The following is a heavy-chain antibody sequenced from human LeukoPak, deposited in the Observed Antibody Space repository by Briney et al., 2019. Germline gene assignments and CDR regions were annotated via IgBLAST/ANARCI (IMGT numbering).Heavy chain of an antibody. Sequence: ASVKVSCKASGYTLTGYYMHWLRQAPGQGLEWMGWINPNSGGTNYAQKFQGRVTMTRDTSISTAYVELSRLRSDDTAVYYCARSYNYGSTYGMDVWGQGTTVTVSS. V-gene: IGHV1-2*02. J-gene: IGHJ6*02. D-gene: IGHD5-18*01. CDR3: ARSYNYGSTYGMDV. CDR1: GYTLTGYY. CDR2: INPNSGGT.